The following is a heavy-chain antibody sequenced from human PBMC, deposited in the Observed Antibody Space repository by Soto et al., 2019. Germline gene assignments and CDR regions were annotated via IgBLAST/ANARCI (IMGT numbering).Heavy chain of an antibody. D-gene: IGHD1-1*01. CDR3: ARRAETNGWNGFGADKYYFDF. CDR2: LNPNTGNS. V-gene: IGHV1-8*01. Sequence: GGSVKVSCKASGYTFTSYDIYCVGQSGGRWREWMGWLNPNTGNSGYAQKFQGRITVTSDTSINTVHMELSSLRSEDTAVYYCARRAETNGWNGFGADKYYFDFWGQGTLVTVSS. CDR1: GYTFTSYD. J-gene: IGHJ4*02.